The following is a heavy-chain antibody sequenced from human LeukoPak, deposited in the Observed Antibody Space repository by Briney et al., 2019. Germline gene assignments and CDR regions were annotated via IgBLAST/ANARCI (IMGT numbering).Heavy chain of an antibody. D-gene: IGHD3-22*01. CDR3: AREGDYYDSSGYYGD. V-gene: IGHV4-59*01. CDR1: GGSISSYY. J-gene: IGHJ4*02. CDR2: IYYSGST. Sequence: SETLSLTCTVSGGSISSYYWSWIRQPPGKGLEWIGYIYYSGSTNYNPSLKSRVTISVDTSKNQFSLKLSSVTAADTAVYYCAREGDYYDSSGYYGDWGQGTLVTVSS.